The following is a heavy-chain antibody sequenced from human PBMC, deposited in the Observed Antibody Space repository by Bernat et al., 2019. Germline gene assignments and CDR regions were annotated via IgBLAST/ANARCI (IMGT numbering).Heavy chain of an antibody. Sequence: VQLVESGGGLVKPGGSLRLSCAASGFTFSDYYMCWVRQAPGKGLEWLSGVSNSGGRTYYADSVKGRFTISRDNSKNTLYLQMISLRAEDSAMYYCAKGVGGNGLFYYSMDVWGKGTTVTVSS. CDR3: AKGVGGNGLFYYSMDV. CDR2: VSNSGGRT. J-gene: IGHJ6*03. V-gene: IGHV3-23*04. D-gene: IGHD5/OR15-5a*01. CDR1: GFTFSDYY.